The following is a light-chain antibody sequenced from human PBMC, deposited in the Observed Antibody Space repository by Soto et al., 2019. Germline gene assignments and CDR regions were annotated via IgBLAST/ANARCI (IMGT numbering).Light chain of an antibody. CDR3: SAYVGNNNLV. CDR2: EVN. CDR1: SSDVGAYNY. Sequence: QSALTQPPSASGSPGQSVPISCTGTSSDVGAYNYVSWYQQLPDKAPKLMIYEVNKRPSGVPDRFSGSKSGNTASLTVSGLQAEDEADYFCSAYVGNNNLVFGGGTKLTVL. J-gene: IGLJ2*01. V-gene: IGLV2-8*01.